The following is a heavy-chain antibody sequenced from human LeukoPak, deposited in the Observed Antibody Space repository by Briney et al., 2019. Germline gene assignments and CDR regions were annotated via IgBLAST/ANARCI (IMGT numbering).Heavy chain of an antibody. Sequence: GGSLRLSCAASGFTFSSYGMNWVRQAPGKGLEWVSYISSSGGRIYYADSVKGRFTISRDNAKNSLYLQMNSLRAEDTALYYCARDELWTGAFDVWGQGTMVTASS. CDR1: GFTFSSYG. CDR2: ISSSGGRI. CDR3: ARDELWTGAFDV. J-gene: IGHJ3*01. V-gene: IGHV3-48*03. D-gene: IGHD3-10*02.